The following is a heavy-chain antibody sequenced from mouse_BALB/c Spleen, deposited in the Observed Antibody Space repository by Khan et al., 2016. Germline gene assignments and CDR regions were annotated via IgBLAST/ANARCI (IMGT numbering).Heavy chain of an antibody. CDR3: ASKVYYFDY. CDR1: GFTFSSYA. J-gene: IGHJ2*01. V-gene: IGHV5-6-5*01. CDR2: ISSGGSS. Sequence: EVELVESGGGLVKPGGSLKLSCAASGFTFSSYAMSWVRQTPDKRLEWVASISSGGSSFYPDILKDRFTISRDNARNILYLQMSSLRSEDTAMYYCASKVYYFDYWGQGTTLTVSS.